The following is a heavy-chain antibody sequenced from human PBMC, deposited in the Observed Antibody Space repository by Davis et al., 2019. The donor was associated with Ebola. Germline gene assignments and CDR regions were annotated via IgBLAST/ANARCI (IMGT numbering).Heavy chain of an antibody. V-gene: IGHV3-66*01. J-gene: IGHJ4*02. CDR3: AKGSSYSSSYDY. CDR2: IYSGGST. D-gene: IGHD6-6*01. Sequence: GESLKISRAASGFTVSSNYMSWVRQAPGKGLECVSVIYSGGSTYYADSVKGRFTISRDNSKNTLYLQMNSLRAEDTAVYYCAKGSSYSSSYDYWGQGTLVTVSS. CDR1: GFTVSSNY.